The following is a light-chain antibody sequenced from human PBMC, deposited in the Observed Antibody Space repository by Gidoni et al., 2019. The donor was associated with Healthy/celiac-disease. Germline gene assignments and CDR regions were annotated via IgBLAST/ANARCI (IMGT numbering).Light chain of an antibody. CDR2: AAS. J-gene: IGKJ2*01. CDR1: QSISSY. V-gene: IGKV1-39*01. CDR3: QQSYSTPPYT. Sequence: DSQMTKSPSSLSASVGDRVCITCRASQSISSYLNWYQQKPGKAPKLLIYAASSLQSGVPSRFSGSGSGTDFTLTISSLQPEDFATYYCQQSYSTPPYTFGQGTKLEIK.